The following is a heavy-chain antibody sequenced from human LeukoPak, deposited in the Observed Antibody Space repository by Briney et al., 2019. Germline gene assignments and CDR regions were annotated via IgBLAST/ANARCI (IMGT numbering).Heavy chain of an antibody. V-gene: IGHV3-7*04. CDR3: ARVQYGSGSDY. J-gene: IGHJ4*02. D-gene: IGHD3-10*01. CDR1: GFTFSSYW. Sequence: GSLRLSSAASGFTFSSYWMTWVRQAPGKGLEWVANIKQDGSETYYVDSVKGRFTVSRENAKNSLYLEMNSLRAEDTAVYYCARVQYGSGSDYWGQGTLVTVSS. CDR2: IKQDGSET.